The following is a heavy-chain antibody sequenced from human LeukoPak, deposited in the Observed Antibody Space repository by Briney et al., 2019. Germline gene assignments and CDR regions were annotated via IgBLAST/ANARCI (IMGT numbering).Heavy chain of an antibody. V-gene: IGHV3-48*03. CDR2: ISTGGTIR. Sequence: GGSLRLSCVASGFIFTNYEMNWVRQAPGKGLEWLSYISTGGTIRYHADSVEGRLTISRDNAKKSIYLQMNSLRAEDTATYFCARGSGIRNNYGMGVWGKGTTVIVSS. CDR3: ARGSGIRNNYGMGV. CDR1: GFIFTNYE. D-gene: IGHD3-10*01. J-gene: IGHJ6*04.